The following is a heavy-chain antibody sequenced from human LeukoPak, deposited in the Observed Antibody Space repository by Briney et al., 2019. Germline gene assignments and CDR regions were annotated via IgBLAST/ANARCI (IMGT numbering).Heavy chain of an antibody. CDR3: ARGRELLLS. Sequence: SESLSLTCTVSGDSISSYYESWIRQPPGKGLEWIGYIYYSGSTNYNPSLKSRVTISVDTSKNQFSLKLSSVTAADTAVYYCARGRELLLSWGQGTLVTVSS. J-gene: IGHJ4*02. CDR2: IYYSGST. V-gene: IGHV4-59*01. CDR1: GDSISSYY. D-gene: IGHD1-26*01.